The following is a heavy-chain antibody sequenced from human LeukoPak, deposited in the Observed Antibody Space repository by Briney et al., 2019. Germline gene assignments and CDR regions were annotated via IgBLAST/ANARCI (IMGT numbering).Heavy chain of an antibody. D-gene: IGHD6-19*01. J-gene: IGHJ4*02. CDR1: GYTFTGYY. CDR2: INPNSGGT. CDR3: ARGIDSGWSLFDY. Sequence: AVKVSCKASGYTFTGYYMHWVRQAPGQGLDWMGWINPNSGGTNYAQKFQGRVTMTRDTSISTAYMELSRLRSDDTAVYYCARGIDSGWSLFDYWGQGTLVTVSS. V-gene: IGHV1-2*02.